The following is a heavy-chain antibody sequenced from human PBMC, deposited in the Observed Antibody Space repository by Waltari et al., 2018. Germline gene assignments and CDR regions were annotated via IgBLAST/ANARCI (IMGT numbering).Heavy chain of an antibody. Sequence: QVQLQQWGAGLLKPSETLSLTCAVYGGSFSGYYWIWIRQPPGKGLEWIGEINHSGRTNYNPTLKSRVTISVDTSKNQFSLKLNSVTAADAAVYYCARSYGSGSFSWFDPWGQGTLVTVSS. CDR2: INHSGRT. V-gene: IGHV4-34*01. J-gene: IGHJ5*02. CDR1: GGSFSGYY. CDR3: ARSYGSGSFSWFDP. D-gene: IGHD3-10*01.